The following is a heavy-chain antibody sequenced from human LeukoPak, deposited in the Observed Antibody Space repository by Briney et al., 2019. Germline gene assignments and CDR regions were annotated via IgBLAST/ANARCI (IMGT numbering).Heavy chain of an antibody. V-gene: IGHV3-23*01. CDR2: SSTDGGTA. Sequence: PGGSLRLSCAASGFSISNYGVNWVRQAPGKGLEWVSISSTDGGTAHYADSVKGRFTISRDNSKNTLYLQMNSLRAEDTAVYYCARDMRQQLVSSYYYGMDVWGQGTTVTVSS. J-gene: IGHJ6*02. CDR1: GFSISNYG. CDR3: ARDMRQQLVSSYYYGMDV. D-gene: IGHD6-13*01.